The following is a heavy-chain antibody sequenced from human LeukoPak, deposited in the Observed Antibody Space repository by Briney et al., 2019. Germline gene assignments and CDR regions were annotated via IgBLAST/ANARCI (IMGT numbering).Heavy chain of an antibody. J-gene: IGHJ4*02. CDR3: ARDSHPGPNRGVDY. CDR2: IYDSGST. Sequence: SETLSLTCTVSGGSISSYYWSWIRQPPGKGLEWIGYIYDSGSTNYNPSLKSRVTISVDMSKNQFSLKLNSVTAADTAVYYCARDSHPGPNRGVDYWGQGTLVTVSS. CDR1: GGSISSYY. D-gene: IGHD2/OR15-2a*01. V-gene: IGHV4-59*12.